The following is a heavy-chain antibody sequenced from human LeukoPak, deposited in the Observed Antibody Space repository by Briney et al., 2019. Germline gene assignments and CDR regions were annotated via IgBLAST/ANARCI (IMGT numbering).Heavy chain of an antibody. CDR2: IYYSGST. Sequence: SETLSLTCTVSGGSISSYYWSWIRQPPGKGLEWIGYIYYSGSTNYNPSLKSRVTISVDTSKNQFSLKLSSVTAADTAMYYCARRGDSSGDAFDIWGQGTMVTVSS. V-gene: IGHV4-59*01. CDR1: GGSISSYY. CDR3: ARRGDSSGDAFDI. J-gene: IGHJ3*02. D-gene: IGHD3-22*01.